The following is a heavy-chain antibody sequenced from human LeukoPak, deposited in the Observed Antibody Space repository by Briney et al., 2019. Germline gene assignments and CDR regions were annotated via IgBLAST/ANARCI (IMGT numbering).Heavy chain of an antibody. D-gene: IGHD3-9*01. J-gene: IGHJ5*02. CDR1: GFTFSSYG. Sequence: GGSLRLSCAASGFTFSSYGMHWFRQAPGKGLEWVAVIWYDGSNKYYADSVKGRFTISRDNSKNTLYLQMNSLRAEDTAVYYCAKGSRRYFDASGNWFDPWGQGTLVTVSS. CDR3: AKGSRRYFDASGNWFDP. CDR2: IWYDGSNK. V-gene: IGHV3-33*06.